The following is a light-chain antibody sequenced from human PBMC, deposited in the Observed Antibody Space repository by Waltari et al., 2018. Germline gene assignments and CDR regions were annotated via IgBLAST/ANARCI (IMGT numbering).Light chain of an antibody. V-gene: IGKV3-20*01. CDR1: QSVAKY. CDR3: QKYDSLPAT. J-gene: IGKJ1*01. Sequence: EMVLTQSPGTLSLSPGERATLSCRASQSVAKYLAWYQQKPGKAPRLLIYHTTNRANGIPDRFSGSGSGTDFSLTISRLDPEDFAVYYCQKYDSLPATFGQGTKVEIK. CDR2: HTT.